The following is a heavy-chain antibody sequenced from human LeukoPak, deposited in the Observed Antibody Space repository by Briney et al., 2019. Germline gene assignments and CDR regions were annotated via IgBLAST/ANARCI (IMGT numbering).Heavy chain of an antibody. D-gene: IGHD6-19*01. V-gene: IGHV3-21*01. J-gene: IGHJ4*02. CDR2: ITSRSTYI. Sequence: KPGGSLRLSRAASGFTFSDYTITWVRQAPGKGLEYVSSITSRSTYIYYADSVKGRFTISRDNAKNSLYLQMNSLRTEDTAVYYCARVPLGYLGYSSAWYTDYWGQGALVSVSS. CDR3: ARVPLGYLGYSSAWYTDY. CDR1: GFTFSDYT.